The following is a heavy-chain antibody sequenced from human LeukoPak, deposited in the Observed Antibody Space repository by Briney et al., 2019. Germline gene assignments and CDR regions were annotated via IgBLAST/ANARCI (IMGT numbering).Heavy chain of an antibody. Sequence: GGSLRLSCAASGFMFRSYWMHWVRQAPGKGLVWIARINGDGSLTTSADSVKGRFTISRDNSKNTLHLQMTSLRAEDTAVYYCAKYITVTTNSYYYYMDVWGKGTTVTVSS. J-gene: IGHJ6*03. V-gene: IGHV3-74*01. CDR3: AKYITVTTNSYYYYMDV. D-gene: IGHD4-11*01. CDR1: GFMFRSYW. CDR2: INGDGSLT.